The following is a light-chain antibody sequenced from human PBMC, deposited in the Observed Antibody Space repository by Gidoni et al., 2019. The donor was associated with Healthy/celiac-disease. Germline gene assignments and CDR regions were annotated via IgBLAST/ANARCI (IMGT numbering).Light chain of an antibody. CDR1: QSISSY. CDR3: QQSYSSLRT. CDR2: AAS. J-gene: IGKJ1*01. V-gene: IGKV1-39*01. Sequence: DIQMTQSPSSLSASVGDRVTITCRASQSISSYLNWYQQKPGKAPKLLIYAASSLQSGVPSRFSGSGSGTDFTLTISSLQSEDFAVYYCQQSYSSLRTFGQGTKVEIK.